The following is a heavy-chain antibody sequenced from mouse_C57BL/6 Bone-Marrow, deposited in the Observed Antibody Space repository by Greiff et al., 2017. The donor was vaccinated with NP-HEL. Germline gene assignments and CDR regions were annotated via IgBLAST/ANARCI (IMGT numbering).Heavy chain of an antibody. V-gene: IGHV1-18*01. Sequence: EVQLQESGPELVKPGASVKIPCKASGYTFTDYNMDWVKQSHGKSLEWIGDINPNNGGTIYNQKFKGKSTLTVDKSSSTAYMELRSLISEDTAVYYCARSDDYDDFAYWGQGTLVTVSA. CDR3: ARSDDYDDFAY. J-gene: IGHJ3*01. CDR2: INPNNGGT. CDR1: GYTFTDYN. D-gene: IGHD2-4*01.